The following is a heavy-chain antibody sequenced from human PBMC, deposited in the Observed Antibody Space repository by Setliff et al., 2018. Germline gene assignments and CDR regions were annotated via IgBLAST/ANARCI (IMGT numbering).Heavy chain of an antibody. CDR2: INHSGST. J-gene: IGHJ6*02. Sequence: SETLSLTCVVYGDSFSDYYWGWIRQSPGKGLEWIGEINHSGSTNYNPSLKSRLTISVDASTNQFSLKLRSVTAADTAVYYCARLSWDGLRYYGLDVWGQGATVTVSS. D-gene: IGHD3-10*01. V-gene: IGHV4-34*01. CDR3: ARLSWDGLRYYGLDV. CDR1: GDSFSDYY.